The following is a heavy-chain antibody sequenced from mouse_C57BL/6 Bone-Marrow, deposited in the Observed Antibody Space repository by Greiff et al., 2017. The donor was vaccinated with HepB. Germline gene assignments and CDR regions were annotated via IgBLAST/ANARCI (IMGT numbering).Heavy chain of an antibody. V-gene: IGHV1-69*01. CDR3: ARSAITRFAY. CDR1: GYTFTSYW. J-gene: IGHJ3*01. Sequence: QVQLQQPGAELVLPGASVKLSCKASGYTFTSYWMHWVKQRPGQGLEWIGEIDPSDSYTNYNQKFKGKSTLTVDKSSSTAYMQRSGLTSEASAVYYCARSAITRFAYWGQGTLVTVSA. D-gene: IGHD2-4*01. CDR2: IDPSDSYT.